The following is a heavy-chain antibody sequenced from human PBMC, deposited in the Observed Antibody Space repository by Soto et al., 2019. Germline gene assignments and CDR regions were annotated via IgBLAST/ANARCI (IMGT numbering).Heavy chain of an antibody. J-gene: IGHJ4*02. D-gene: IGHD3-10*01. V-gene: IGHV4-34*01. Sequence: SETLSLTCAVYGGSFSGYYWTWIRQPPGKGLEWIGEINHRGSTNYNPSLKSRVTMSVDTSKNQFSLNLSSVTAADTAVYYCARGSNYGLVYWGQGTLVT. CDR2: INHRGST. CDR1: GGSFSGYY. CDR3: ARGSNYGLVY.